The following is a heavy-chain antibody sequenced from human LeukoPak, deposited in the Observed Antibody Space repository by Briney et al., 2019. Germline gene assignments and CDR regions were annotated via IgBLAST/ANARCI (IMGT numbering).Heavy chain of an antibody. Sequence: GGSLRLSCAASGFTFSSYAMSWVRQAPGKGLEWVSAISGSGGSTYYADSVKGRFTISRDNSKNTLYLQMNSLRAEGTAVYFCARGSTMIIVISPGAFDIWGQGTMVTVSS. CDR1: GFTFSSYA. CDR2: ISGSGGST. CDR3: ARGSTMIIVISPGAFDI. V-gene: IGHV3-23*01. D-gene: IGHD3-22*01. J-gene: IGHJ3*02.